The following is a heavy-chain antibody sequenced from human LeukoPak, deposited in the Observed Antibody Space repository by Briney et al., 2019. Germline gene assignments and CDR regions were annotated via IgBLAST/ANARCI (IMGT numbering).Heavy chain of an antibody. V-gene: IGHV1-2*02. Sequence: GSSVKVSCKASGGTFISYAISWVRQAPGQGLEWMGWINPNSGGTNYAQKFQGRVTMNRDTSISTHYMELSRLRSDDTAVYYWARAQHSSYSSFTNFETYNWFDPWGQGTLVTVSS. CDR1: GGTFISYA. J-gene: IGHJ5*02. CDR2: INPNSGGT. CDR3: ARAQHSSYSSFTNFETYNWFDP. D-gene: IGHD6-6*01.